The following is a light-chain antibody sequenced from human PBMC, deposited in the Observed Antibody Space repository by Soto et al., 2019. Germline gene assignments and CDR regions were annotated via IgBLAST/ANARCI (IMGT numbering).Light chain of an antibody. V-gene: IGKV3-20*01. Sequence: EIVLTQSPGTLSLSPEERATLSCRASQSSTINYLAWYQQKPGQAPRLLIYDASTRAPGIPDRFSGSGSGTDFTLTISRLEPEDFAVYYCQQNSSSPITFGQGTRLEIK. CDR2: DAS. CDR1: QSSTINY. CDR3: QQNSSSPIT. J-gene: IGKJ5*01.